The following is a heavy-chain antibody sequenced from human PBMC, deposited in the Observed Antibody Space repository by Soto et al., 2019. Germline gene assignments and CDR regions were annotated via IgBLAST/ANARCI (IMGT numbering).Heavy chain of an antibody. D-gene: IGHD3-10*01. Sequence: PSETLSLACTVSGGSISSYYWCWTRQPAGKGLEWIGRFYPSGKTTYNPSLQSRLTMSADTSRNKFSLNLTSVTAADTAVYYCARCGSDYRMDVWGQGTTVTVSS. V-gene: IGHV4-4*07. J-gene: IGHJ6*02. CDR1: GGSISSYY. CDR2: FYPSGKT. CDR3: ARCGSDYRMDV.